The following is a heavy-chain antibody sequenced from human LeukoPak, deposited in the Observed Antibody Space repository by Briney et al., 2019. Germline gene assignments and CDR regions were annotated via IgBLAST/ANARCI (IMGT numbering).Heavy chain of an antibody. CDR1: GFTFSNYA. Sequence: PGGSLRLSCAASGFTFSNYAMTWVRQAPGKGREWVSGVSGSGSNTHYADSVKGRFTISRDNSKKRLYLHMNSLRAEDTAVYYCAKDRLAVGVYYFDYWGQGTLVTVSS. D-gene: IGHD2-8*02. CDR3: AKDRLAVGVYYFDY. V-gene: IGHV3-23*01. J-gene: IGHJ4*02. CDR2: VSGSGSNT.